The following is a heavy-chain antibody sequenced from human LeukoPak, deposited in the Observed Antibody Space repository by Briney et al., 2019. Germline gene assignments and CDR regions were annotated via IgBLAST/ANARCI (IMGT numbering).Heavy chain of an antibody. J-gene: IGHJ4*02. CDR2: IYSGGST. V-gene: IGHV3-53*01. D-gene: IGHD6-6*01. Sequence: GGSLRLSCAASGFTVSSNYMSWVRQAPGKGLEWVSVIYSGGSTYYADSVKGRFTISRDNSKNTLYLQRNSLRAEDTAVYYCARQGSSSSSLDYWGQGTLVTVSS. CDR1: GFTVSSNY. CDR3: ARQGSSSSSLDY.